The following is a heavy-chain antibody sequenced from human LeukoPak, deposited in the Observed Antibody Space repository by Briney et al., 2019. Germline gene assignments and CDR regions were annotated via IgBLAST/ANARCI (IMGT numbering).Heavy chain of an antibody. D-gene: IGHD4-17*01. V-gene: IGHV5-51*01. CDR1: GYSLTSYW. J-gene: IGHJ3*02. Sequence: GESLKISCKGSGYSLTSYWIGWVRQMPGKGLEWMGIIYPGDSDTRYSPSFQGQVTISADKSISTAYLQWSSLKASDTAMYYCARLDDYGDAQDDAFDIWGQGTMVTVSS. CDR3: ARLDDYGDAQDDAFDI. CDR2: IYPGDSDT.